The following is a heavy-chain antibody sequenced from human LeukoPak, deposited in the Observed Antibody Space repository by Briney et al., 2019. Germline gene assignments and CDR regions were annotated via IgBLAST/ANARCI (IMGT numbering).Heavy chain of an antibody. Sequence: GGYLRLSCAASGFTFSSYAMSWVRQAPGKGLEWVSAISGSGGSTYYADSVKGRFTISRDNSKNTLYLQMNSLRAEDTAVYYCAKDYRGDMITFGGVIDPYWGQGTLVTVSS. D-gene: IGHD3-16*02. CDR1: GFTFSSYA. CDR3: AKDYRGDMITFGGVIDPY. J-gene: IGHJ4*02. CDR2: ISGSGGST. V-gene: IGHV3-23*01.